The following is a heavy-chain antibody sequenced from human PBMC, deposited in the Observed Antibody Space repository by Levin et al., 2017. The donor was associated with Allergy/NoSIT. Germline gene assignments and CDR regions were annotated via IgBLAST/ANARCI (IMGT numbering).Heavy chain of an antibody. CDR2: IKQDGSEK. CDR1: GFTFSSYW. CDR3: ARDRWFLYY. V-gene: IGHV3-7*01. Sequence: GESLKISCAASGFTFSSYWMSWVRQAPGKGLEWVANIKQDGSEKYYVDSVKGRFTISRDNAKNSLYLQMNSLRAEDTAVYYCARDRWFLYYWGQGTLVTVSS. D-gene: IGHD4-23*01. J-gene: IGHJ4*02.